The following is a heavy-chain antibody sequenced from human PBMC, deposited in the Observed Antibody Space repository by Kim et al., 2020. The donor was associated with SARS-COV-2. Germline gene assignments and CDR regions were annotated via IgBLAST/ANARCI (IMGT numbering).Heavy chain of an antibody. D-gene: IGHD6-13*01. Sequence: ASVKVSCKASGYTFTSYDINWVRHATGQGLEWMGWMNPNSGNTGYTQKFQGRVTMTRNTSISTAYMELSSLRSEDTAVYYCASSISIAAAGTSEVRWGQGTLVTVSS. V-gene: IGHV1-8*01. J-gene: IGHJ4*02. CDR3: ASSISIAAAGTSEVR. CDR1: GYTFTSYD. CDR2: MNPNSGNT.